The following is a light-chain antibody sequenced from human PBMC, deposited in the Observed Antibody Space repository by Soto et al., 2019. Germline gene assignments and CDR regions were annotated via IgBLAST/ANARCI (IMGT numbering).Light chain of an antibody. Sequence: DIQMTQSPSTVSASVGDRVTITCRASQRISNWLAWYQQKPGKAPNLLIYETSILQSGVPSRFSGSGSGTEFTLTISSLQPDDFATYFCQEYNSYHIFGRGTKVEIK. V-gene: IGKV1-5*01. J-gene: IGKJ2*01. CDR2: ETS. CDR3: QEYNSYHI. CDR1: QRISNW.